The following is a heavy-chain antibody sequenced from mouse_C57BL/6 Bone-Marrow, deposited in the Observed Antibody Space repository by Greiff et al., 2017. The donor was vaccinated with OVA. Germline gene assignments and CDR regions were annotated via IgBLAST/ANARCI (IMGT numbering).Heavy chain of an antibody. D-gene: IGHD1-1*01. Sequence: VKLMESGPGLVAPSQSLSITCTVSGFSLTSYGVHWVRQPPGKGLEWLVVIWSDGSTTYNSALKSRLSISKDNSKSQVFLKMNSLQTDDTAMYYCARHHFTTVVAPNAMDYWGQGTSVTVSS. CDR1: GFSLTSYG. CDR3: ARHHFTTVVAPNAMDY. V-gene: IGHV2-6-1*01. CDR2: IWSDGST. J-gene: IGHJ4*01.